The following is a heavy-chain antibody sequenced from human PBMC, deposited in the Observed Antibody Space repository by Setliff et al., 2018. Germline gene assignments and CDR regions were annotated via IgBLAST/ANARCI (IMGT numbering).Heavy chain of an antibody. CDR1: GGSISSYF. CDR3: VRDLPELTGRSFDP. V-gene: IGHV4-4*07. CDR2: IYTSGST. Sequence: SETLSLTCTLSGGSISSYFWTWIRQPAGKGLEWIGRIYTSGSTNYDPSLKSRVTMSIDTSKNQFSLKLTSVTAADTAVYYCVRDLPELTGRSFDPWGQGTQVTVSS. J-gene: IGHJ5*01. D-gene: IGHD7-27*01.